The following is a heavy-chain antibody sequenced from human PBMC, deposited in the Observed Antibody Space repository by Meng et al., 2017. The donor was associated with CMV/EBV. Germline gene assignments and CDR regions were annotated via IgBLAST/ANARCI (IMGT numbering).Heavy chain of an antibody. J-gene: IGHJ4*02. V-gene: IGHV3-74*01. CDR3: AKDPYSNYARPY. D-gene: IGHD4-11*01. CDR1: GFTFSSYW. CDR2: INSDGSST. Sequence: GESLKISCAASGFTFSSYWMHWVRQAPGKGLVWVSRINSDGSSTSYADSVKGRFTISRDNAKNTLYLQMNSLRAEDTAVYYCAKDPYSNYARPYWGQGTLVTVSS.